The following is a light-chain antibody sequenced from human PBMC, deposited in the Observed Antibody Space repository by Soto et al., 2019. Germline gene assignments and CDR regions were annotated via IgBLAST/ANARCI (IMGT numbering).Light chain of an antibody. CDR3: QQYNNWPS. V-gene: IGKV3-15*01. CDR2: DIS. J-gene: IGKJ1*01. Sequence: MTQSPSSLSASVGDRVTISCRASQSITNYLAWYQQRPGQAPRLLIYDISNRAAGVPARFSGSGSETEFTLTIRSLQSEDFAVYLCQQYNNWPSFGQGTKVDIK. CDR1: QSITNY.